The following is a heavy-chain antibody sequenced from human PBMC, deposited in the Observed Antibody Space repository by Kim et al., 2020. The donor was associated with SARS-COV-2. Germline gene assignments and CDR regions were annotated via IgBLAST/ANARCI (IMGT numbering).Heavy chain of an antibody. CDR2: IHHSGST. CDR1: GYSISSGYY. V-gene: IGHV4-38-2*01. Sequence: SETLSLICAVSGYSISSGYYWGWCRQPPGKELEWIGSIHHSGSTNNNTPPKSRVIISIDTSTNQFSLRLNSVTAADTAVYYCTSKYYEDMSGYYYADWWGQGTLVTVSS. J-gene: IGHJ4*02. D-gene: IGHD3-22*01. CDR3: TSKYYEDMSGYYYADW.